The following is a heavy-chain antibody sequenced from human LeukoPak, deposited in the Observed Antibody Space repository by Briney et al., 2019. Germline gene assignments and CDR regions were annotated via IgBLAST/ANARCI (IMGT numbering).Heavy chain of an antibody. CDR1: GGSISSSSYY. CDR2: IYYSGST. CDR3: ARGLQYYYYMDV. Sequence: SETLSLTCTVSGGSISSSSYYWGWIRQPPGKGLEWIGSIYYSGSTYYNPSLKSRATISVDTSKNQFSLKLSSVTAADTAVYYCARGLQYYYYMDVWGKGTTVTVSS. V-gene: IGHV4-39*07. J-gene: IGHJ6*03.